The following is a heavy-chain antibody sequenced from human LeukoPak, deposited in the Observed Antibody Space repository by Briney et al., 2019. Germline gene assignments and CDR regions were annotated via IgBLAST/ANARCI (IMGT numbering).Heavy chain of an antibody. J-gene: IGHJ4*02. V-gene: IGHV3-74*03. Sequence: GGSLRLSCAASGFTFSRDWMHWVRQAPGKGLVWVSRISDDGSITTYADSVQGRFTISRDNAKNSLYLQMSSLRAEDTAVYYCAREYRSSASCHRNDYWGQGTLVTVSS. CDR2: ISDDGSIT. D-gene: IGHD2-2*01. CDR1: GFTFSRDW. CDR3: AREYRSSASCHRNDY.